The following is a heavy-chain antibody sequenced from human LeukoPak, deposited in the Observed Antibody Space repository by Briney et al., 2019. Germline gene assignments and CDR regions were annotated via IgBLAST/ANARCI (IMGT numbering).Heavy chain of an antibody. CDR1: GGSISSGGYS. V-gene: IGHV4-30-2*01. CDR2: IYHSGST. J-gene: IGHJ4*02. CDR3: ARGRQLFDY. Sequence: SQTLSLTCAVSGGSISSGGYSWSWIRQPPGKGLEWIGYIYHSGSTYYNPSLKSRVTISVDTSKNQFSLKLSSVTAADTAVYYCARGRQLFDYWGQGTLVTVSS. D-gene: IGHD5-18*01.